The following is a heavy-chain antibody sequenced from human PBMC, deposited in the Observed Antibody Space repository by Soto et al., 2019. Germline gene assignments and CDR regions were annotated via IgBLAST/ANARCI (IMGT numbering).Heavy chain of an antibody. D-gene: IGHD6-19*01. CDR2: ISGSGDST. V-gene: IGHV3-23*01. J-gene: IGHJ4*02. CDR1: GFTFSGYA. CDR3: ARRSSGWYFEY. Sequence: EVQLLESGGGLVQPGGSLRLSCAASGFTFSGYAMNWVRQAPGKGLEWVSVISGSGDSTYYADSVKGRFTISRDNSKNTLYLQMNSLSAEDTAVYYWARRSSGWYFEYWGQGTLVTVSS.